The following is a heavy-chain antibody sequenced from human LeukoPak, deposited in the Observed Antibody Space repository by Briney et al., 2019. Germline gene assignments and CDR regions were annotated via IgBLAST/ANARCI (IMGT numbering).Heavy chain of an antibody. CDR1: GFTFSSYS. V-gene: IGHV3-30*18. CDR3: AKDRGGTHGLGGYFDY. J-gene: IGHJ4*02. CDR2: ISYDGSNNK. Sequence: GGSLRLSCAASGFTFSSYSMNWVRQAPGKGLEWVAIISYDGSNNKYYADSVKGRFTISRDNSKNTLYLQMNSLRAEDTAVYYCAKDRGGTHGLGGYFDYWGQGNLVTVSS. D-gene: IGHD2-15*01.